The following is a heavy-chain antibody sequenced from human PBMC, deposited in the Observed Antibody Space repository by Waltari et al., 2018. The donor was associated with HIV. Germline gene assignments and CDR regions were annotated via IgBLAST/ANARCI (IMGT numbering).Heavy chain of an antibody. CDR2: IYHSGST. CDR3: ARVRDSGDYGHFDS. D-gene: IGHD4-17*01. CDR1: GASISSSKW. V-gene: IGHV4-4*02. Sequence: QVQLQESGPGLVRPSGTRSLTCAVSGASISSSKWWSWVRQPPGKGLEWIGEIYHSGSTTNNPFFKSRVTFSIDKSKKQFSLNLTSVSAADTAMYYCARVRDSGDYGHFDSWGRGTLVIVSS. J-gene: IGHJ4*02.